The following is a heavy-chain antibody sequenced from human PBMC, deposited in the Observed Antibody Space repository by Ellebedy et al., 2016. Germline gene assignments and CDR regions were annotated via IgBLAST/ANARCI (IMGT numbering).Heavy chain of an antibody. CDR1: GYSLTELS. D-gene: IGHD3-10*01. CDR2: FDPEDGET. CDR3: ARGQYGSGTYYKGVTWFDP. Sequence: ASVKVSCKVSGYSLTELSMHWVRQAPGKGLEWMGGFDPEDGETIYAQKFQGRVTMTEDTSTDTAYMELSSLRSEDTAVYYCARGQYGSGTYYKGVTWFDPWGQGTLVTVSS. V-gene: IGHV1-24*01. J-gene: IGHJ5*02.